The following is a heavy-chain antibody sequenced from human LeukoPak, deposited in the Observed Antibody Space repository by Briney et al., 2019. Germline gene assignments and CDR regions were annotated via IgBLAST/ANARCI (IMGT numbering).Heavy chain of an antibody. CDR3: ARRYSGSPRPFDY. CDR2: IYYSGST. J-gene: IGHJ4*02. D-gene: IGHD1-26*01. CDR1: GGSISSSSYY. V-gene: IGHV4-39*01. Sequence: SETLSLTCTVSGGSISSSSYYWGWIRQPPGKGLEWIGSIYYSGSTYYNPSLKSRVTISVDTSKNQFSLKLSSVTAADTAVYYCARRYSGSPRPFDYWGQGTLVTVSS.